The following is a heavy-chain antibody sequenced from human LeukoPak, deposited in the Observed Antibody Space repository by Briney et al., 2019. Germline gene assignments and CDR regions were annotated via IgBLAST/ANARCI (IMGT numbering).Heavy chain of an antibody. J-gene: IGHJ4*02. D-gene: IGHD1-26*01. CDR1: SGSISTYY. CDR3: ARQAGSFTTFDF. CDR2: SSYSGST. Sequence: SETLSLTCTVSSGSISTYYWAWIRQPPGKGLEWIGYSSYSGSTKYNPSLTRRVTISLDTSKNQFSLELRSMTAADTAIYYCARQAGSFTTFDFWGQGTLVTVSS. V-gene: IGHV4-59*08.